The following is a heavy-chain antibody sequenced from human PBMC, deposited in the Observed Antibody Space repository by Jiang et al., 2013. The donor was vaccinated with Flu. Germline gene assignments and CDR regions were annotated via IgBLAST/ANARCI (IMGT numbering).Heavy chain of an antibody. D-gene: IGHD3-22*01. J-gene: IGHJ4*02. CDR3: TKPYSSGHYYSTY. V-gene: IGHV3-23*01. CDR2: ISGGGGST. Sequence: VQLLESGGGLVQPGGSLRLSCAASGFIFSSYVMSWVRQAPGKGLEWVSAISGGGGSTYYADSVKGRFTISRDNSKNTLYLQMTSLRAEDTAVYYCTKPYSSGHYYSTYWGQGTLVTVSS. CDR1: GFIFSSYV.